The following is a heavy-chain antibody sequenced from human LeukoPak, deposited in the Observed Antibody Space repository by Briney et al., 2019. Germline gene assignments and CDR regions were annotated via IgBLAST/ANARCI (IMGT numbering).Heavy chain of an antibody. CDR1: GGSFSGYY. D-gene: IGHD5-12*01. V-gene: IGHV4-34*01. CDR2: INHSGST. Sequence: SETLSLTCAVYGGSFSGYYWSWIRQPPGKGLEWIGEINHSGSTNYNPSLKSRVTISVDTSKNQFSLKLGSVTAADTAVYYCARENIVATIDWFDPWGQGTLVTVSS. J-gene: IGHJ5*02. CDR3: ARENIVATIDWFDP.